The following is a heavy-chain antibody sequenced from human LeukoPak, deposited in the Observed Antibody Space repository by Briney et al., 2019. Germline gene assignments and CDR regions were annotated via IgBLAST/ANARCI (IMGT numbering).Heavy chain of an antibody. V-gene: IGHV4-4*09. J-gene: IGHJ5*02. CDR3: ATSYDYKVAPSHL. Sequence: TSETLSLTCAVSGGSIRDYQWSWIRQPPGKGLEWIGHINTNGRTVYNPSLRSRLPVSVHTSRYKFSLKLSAPTAAVTAMYHCATSYDYKVAPSHLWGQGTLVTVSS. D-gene: IGHD5-12*01. CDR2: INTNGRT. CDR1: GGSIRDYQ.